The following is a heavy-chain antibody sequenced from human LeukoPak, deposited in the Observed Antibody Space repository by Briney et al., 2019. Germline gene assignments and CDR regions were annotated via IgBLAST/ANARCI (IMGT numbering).Heavy chain of an antibody. CDR3: ARAIYDSSGYYFIGYYYYYMAV. J-gene: IGHJ6*03. V-gene: IGHV4-59*11. D-gene: IGHD3-22*01. Sequence: SETLSLTCTVSGGSISSHYWSWIRQPPGKGLEWIGYIYYSGSTNYNPSLKSRVTISVDTSKNQFSLKLSSVTAADTAVYYCARAIYDSSGYYFIGYYYYYMAVWGKGTTVTVSS. CDR2: IYYSGST. CDR1: GGSISSHY.